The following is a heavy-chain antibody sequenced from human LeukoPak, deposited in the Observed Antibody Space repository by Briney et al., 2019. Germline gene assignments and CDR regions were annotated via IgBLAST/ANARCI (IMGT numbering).Heavy chain of an antibody. CDR3: ARVRWGWLPDY. D-gene: IGHD4-23*01. V-gene: IGHV3-74*01. Sequence: PGGSLRLSCAASGFTFSSYWMHWVRQAPGKGLAWVSRINSDGSSTNYADSVKGRFTISRDNAKNTLYLQMNSLRAEDTAVYYCARVRWGWLPDYWGQGTLVTVSS. CDR2: INSDGSST. J-gene: IGHJ4*02. CDR1: GFTFSSYW.